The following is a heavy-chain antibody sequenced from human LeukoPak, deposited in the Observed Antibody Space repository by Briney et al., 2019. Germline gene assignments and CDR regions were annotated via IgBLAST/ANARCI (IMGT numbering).Heavy chain of an antibody. CDR3: ARGGYDFWSGYLSYYMDV. J-gene: IGHJ6*03. Sequence: GASVEVSCKASGYTFTSHGISWVRQAPGQGLEWMGWISAYNGNTNYAQKLQGRVTMTTDTSTSTAYMELRSLRSDDTAVYYCARGGYDFWSGYLSYYMDVWGKGTTVTVSS. D-gene: IGHD3-3*01. CDR1: GYTFTSHG. V-gene: IGHV1-18*01. CDR2: ISAYNGNT.